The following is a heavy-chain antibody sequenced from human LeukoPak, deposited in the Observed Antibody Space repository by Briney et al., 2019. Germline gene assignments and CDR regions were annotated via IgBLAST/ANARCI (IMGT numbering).Heavy chain of an antibody. CDR3: ARVLSRWQQLDHFDY. D-gene: IGHD6-13*01. Sequence: ASVKVSCKASGYTFTGYYMHWVRQAPGQGLEWMGWINPNSGGTNYALKFQGRVTMTRDTSISTAYMELSRLRSDDTAVYYCARVLSRWQQLDHFDYWGQGTLVTVSS. J-gene: IGHJ4*02. CDR2: INPNSGGT. CDR1: GYTFTGYY. V-gene: IGHV1-2*02.